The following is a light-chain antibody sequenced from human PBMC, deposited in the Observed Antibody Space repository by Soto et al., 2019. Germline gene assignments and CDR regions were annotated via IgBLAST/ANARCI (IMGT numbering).Light chain of an antibody. Sequence: AIQLTQSPSSLSASVGDRVTITCRASQGIRNDLGWYQQKPGKAPKLLIYAASSLQSGVPSRFSGSASGTDFTLTISSLQPEDFATYYCQQYNSYSTWTFGQGTKVDI. CDR2: AAS. CDR3: QQYNSYSTWT. V-gene: IGKV1-6*01. J-gene: IGKJ1*01. CDR1: QGIRND.